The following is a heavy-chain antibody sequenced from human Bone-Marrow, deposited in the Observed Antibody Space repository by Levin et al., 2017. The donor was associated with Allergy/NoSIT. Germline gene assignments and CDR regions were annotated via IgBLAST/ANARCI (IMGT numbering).Heavy chain of an antibody. CDR2: IYSGGDT. V-gene: IGHV3-66*02. CDR1: GFTVSSNY. J-gene: IGHJ6*02. Sequence: GGSLRLSCAASGFTVSSNYMSWVRQAPGKGLEWVSVIYSGGDTYYADSVMGRFTISRDNSKNTLYLQMNSLRAEDTAVYYCARVSVTVGDFNYGLDVWGQGTAVTVSS. CDR3: ARVSVTVGDFNYGLDV. D-gene: IGHD3-10*01.